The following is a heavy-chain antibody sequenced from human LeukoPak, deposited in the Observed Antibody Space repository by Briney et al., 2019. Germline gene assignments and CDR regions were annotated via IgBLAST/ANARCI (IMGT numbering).Heavy chain of an antibody. CDR3: ARAGIAVAGTGFDY. D-gene: IGHD6-19*01. J-gene: IGHJ4*02. V-gene: IGHV1-2*02. CDR2: INPNSGGT. CDR1: GYTFTGYF. Sequence: ASVKVSCKASGYTFTGYFMHWVRQAPGQGPEWMGWINPNSGGTNYAQKFQGRVTMTRDTSINTAYMELSSLRSEDTAVYYCARAGIAVAGTGFDYWGQGTLVTVSS.